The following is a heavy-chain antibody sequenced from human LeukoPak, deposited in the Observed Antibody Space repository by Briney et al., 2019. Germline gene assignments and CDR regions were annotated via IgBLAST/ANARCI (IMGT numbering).Heavy chain of an antibody. V-gene: IGHV4-4*07. CDR3: ARHSPPYGDYENWFDP. CDR2: IYTSGST. D-gene: IGHD4-17*01. J-gene: IGHJ5*02. Sequence: SETLSLTCTVSGGSISSYYWSWIRQPAGKGLEWIGRIYTSGSTNYNPSLKSQVTMSVDTSKNQLSLKLGSVTPADTAVYYWARHSPPYGDYENWFDPWGQGTLVTVSS. CDR1: GGSISSYY.